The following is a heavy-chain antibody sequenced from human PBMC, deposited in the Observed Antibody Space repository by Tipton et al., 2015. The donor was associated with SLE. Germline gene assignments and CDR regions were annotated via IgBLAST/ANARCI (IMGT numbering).Heavy chain of an antibody. Sequence: LRLSCTVSGGSISSYYWSWIRQPPGKGLEWIGYIYDIGSTNYNPSLKSRVTMSVDTSENQLSPKLTFVTAADTAVYYCARARHGGAEYFEHWGQGTLVTVSS. CDR3: ARARHGGAEYFEH. CDR1: GGSISSYY. J-gene: IGHJ1*01. V-gene: IGHV4-59*01. D-gene: IGHD3-3*01. CDR2: IYDIGST.